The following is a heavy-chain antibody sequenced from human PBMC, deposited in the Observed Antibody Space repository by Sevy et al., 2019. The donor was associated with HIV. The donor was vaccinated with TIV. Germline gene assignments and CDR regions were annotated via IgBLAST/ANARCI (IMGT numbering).Heavy chain of an antibody. CDR2: ITGSGGNT. J-gene: IGHJ6*03. V-gene: IGHV3-23*01. D-gene: IGHD2-21*02. CDR3: AKSPGDNYYYYMDV. CDR1: GFTFSSYA. Sequence: GGSLRLSCAATGFTFSSYAMSWVRQAPGKGLEWVSTITGSGGNTFYADSVKGRFTFSRDNSKNTLYLQMNSLRAEDTAVYYCAKSPGDNYYYYMDVWGKGTTVTVSS.